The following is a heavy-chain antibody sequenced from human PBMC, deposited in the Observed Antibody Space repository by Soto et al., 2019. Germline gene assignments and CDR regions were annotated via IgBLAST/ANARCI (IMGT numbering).Heavy chain of an antibody. D-gene: IGHD6-13*01. CDR3: ARIITAAGGRRYFDL. CDR1: GFTFSDYY. V-gene: IGHV3-11*05. Sequence: QVQLVESGGGLVKPGGSLRLSCAASGFTFSDYYRSWIRQAPGTGMGRVSYINSSSSYTNYADSVKGRFTISRDNAKNALYLQMNSRRAEDTAVYYCARIITAAGGRRYFDLWGRGTLVTASS. CDR2: INSSSSYT. J-gene: IGHJ2*01.